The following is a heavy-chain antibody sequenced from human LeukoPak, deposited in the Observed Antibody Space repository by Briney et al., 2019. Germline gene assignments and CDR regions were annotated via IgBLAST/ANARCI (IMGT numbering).Heavy chain of an antibody. Sequence: SQTLSLTCAVSGGSISGGGYSWSWIRQPPGKGLEWIGYIYHSGSTYYNPSLKSRVTISVDRSKNQFSLKLSSVAAADTAVYYCARERITMVRGVIGGWYFDLWGRGTLVTVSS. CDR2: IYHSGST. J-gene: IGHJ2*01. V-gene: IGHV4-30-2*01. CDR3: ARERITMVRGVIGGWYFDL. CDR1: GGSISGGGYS. D-gene: IGHD3-10*01.